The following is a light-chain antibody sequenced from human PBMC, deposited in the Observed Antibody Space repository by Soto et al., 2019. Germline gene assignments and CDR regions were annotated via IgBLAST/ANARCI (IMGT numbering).Light chain of an antibody. J-gene: IGLJ2*01. CDR2: DVT. CDR3: SSYTSSDTVI. V-gene: IGLV2-14*01. CDR1: SSDVGGYNY. Sequence: QSALTQPASVSGSPGQSITISCSGTSSDVGGYNYVSWYQQYPGKAPKLMIYDVTNRPSGVSNRSSGSKSGNTASLTISGLQAEDEADYYCSSYTSSDTVIFGGGTKLTVL.